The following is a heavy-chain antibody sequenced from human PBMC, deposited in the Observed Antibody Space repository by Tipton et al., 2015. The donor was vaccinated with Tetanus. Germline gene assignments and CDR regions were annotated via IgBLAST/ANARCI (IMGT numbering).Heavy chain of an antibody. CDR1: GGSISSSSYY. D-gene: IGHD3-10*01. CDR3: ARHNPSGLWFGELDSSFDY. J-gene: IGHJ4*02. CDR2: IYYSGST. V-gene: IGHV4-39*01. Sequence: TLSLTCTVSGGSISSSSYYWGWIRQPPGKGLEWIGTIYYSGSTYYNPSLKSRVTISLDTSKNQFSLKLSSVTAADTAVYYCARHNPSGLWFGELDSSFDYWGQGTLVTVSS.